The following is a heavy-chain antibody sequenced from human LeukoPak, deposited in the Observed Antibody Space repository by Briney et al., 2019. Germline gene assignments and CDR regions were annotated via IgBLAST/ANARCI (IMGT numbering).Heavy chain of an antibody. CDR3: ATTQFADAFDI. V-gene: IGHV4-39*01. J-gene: IGHJ3*02. Sequence: SETLSLTCTVSGGSISSSSYYWGWIRQPPGKGLEWIGSIYYSGSTYHNPSLKSRVTISVDTSKNQFSLKLSSVTAADTAVYYCATTQFADAFDIWGQGRMVTVSS. D-gene: IGHD3-16*01. CDR2: IYYSGST. CDR1: GGSISSSSYY.